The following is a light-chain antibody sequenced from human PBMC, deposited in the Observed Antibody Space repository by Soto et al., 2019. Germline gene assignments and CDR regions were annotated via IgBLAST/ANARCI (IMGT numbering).Light chain of an antibody. CDR1: SSDVGAYDY. CDR2: EIN. V-gene: IGLV2-8*01. J-gene: IGLJ1*01. CDR3: SSFAGSNNFPYV. Sequence: QSVLTQPPSASGSPGQSVTISCTGTSSDVGAYDYVSWYQQHPGKAPKLMIYEINKRPSGVPDRFSGSKSGNTASLTVSGLQAEDEADYYCSSFAGSNNFPYVFVTGTKVTV.